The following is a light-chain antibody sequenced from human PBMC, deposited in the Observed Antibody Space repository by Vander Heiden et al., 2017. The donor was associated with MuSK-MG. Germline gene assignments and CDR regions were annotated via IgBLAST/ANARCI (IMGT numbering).Light chain of an antibody. V-gene: IGLV4-69*01. Sequence: QLVLSHSPSASASLGASFKLTCTLSSAHSSYAIAWHQQTETGPRDLMSLNSDGSHIKGDGIPDRFSGFISVAERYLTISSLQADDEADYFCQTWGTAIVVFGGGTKLTVL. J-gene: IGLJ2*01. CDR1: SAHSSYA. CDR3: QTWGTAIVV. CDR2: LNSDGSH.